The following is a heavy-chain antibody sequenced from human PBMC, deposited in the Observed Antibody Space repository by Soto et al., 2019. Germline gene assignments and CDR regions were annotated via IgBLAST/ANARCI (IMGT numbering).Heavy chain of an antibody. CDR3: AKGPSGLDFVRLDL. CDR1: GFTFSSYA. V-gene: IGHV3-23*01. CDR2: ISGSGDRT. J-gene: IGHJ6*03. Sequence: EVQLLESGGGLVQPGGSLRLSCAASGFTFSSYAMSWVRQAPGKGLEWVSGISGSGDRTYYADSVKGRFTISRDNSKNTLNLQMNSLKAEAKVLYYIAKGPSGLDFVRLDLWGNGTTVPISS. D-gene: IGHD6-19*01.